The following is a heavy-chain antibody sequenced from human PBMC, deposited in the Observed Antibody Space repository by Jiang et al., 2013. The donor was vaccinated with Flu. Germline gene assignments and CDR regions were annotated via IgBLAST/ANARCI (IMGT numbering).Heavy chain of an antibody. CDR3: AKNIVVVPAATGTYYYYYGMDV. V-gene: IGHV1-24*01. D-gene: IGHD2-2*01. Sequence: GAEVKKPGASVKVSCKVSGYTLTELSMHWVRQAPGKGLEWMGGFDPEDGETIYAQKFQGRVTMTEDTSTDTAYMELSSLRSEDTAVYYCAKNIVVVPAATGTYYYYYGMDVWGKGTTVTVSS. J-gene: IGHJ6*04. CDR2: FDPEDGET. CDR1: GYTLTELS.